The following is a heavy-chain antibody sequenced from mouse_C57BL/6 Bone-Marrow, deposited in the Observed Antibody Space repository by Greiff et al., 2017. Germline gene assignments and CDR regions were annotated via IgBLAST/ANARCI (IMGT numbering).Heavy chain of an antibody. CDR3: ARGYDGYSFAY. D-gene: IGHD2-3*01. CDR2: INPNNGGT. CDR1: GYTFPDYN. Sequence: EVQLQQSGPELVKPGASVKMSCKASGYTFPDYNLHWVKPSHGKNLEWVGYINPNNGGTSYNQKFKGKATLTVNKSSSTAYMELRSLTSEDSAVYYCARGYDGYSFAYWGKGTLVTVSA. J-gene: IGHJ3*01. V-gene: IGHV1-22*01.